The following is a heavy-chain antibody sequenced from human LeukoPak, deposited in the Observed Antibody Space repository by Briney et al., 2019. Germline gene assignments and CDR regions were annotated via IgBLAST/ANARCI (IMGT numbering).Heavy chain of an antibody. D-gene: IGHD6-6*01. V-gene: IGHV3-30*02. CDR2: IRYDGSNK. Sequence: PGGSLRLSCVASGFTFSTSGMHWVRQAPGKGLEWVAFIRYDGSNKYYADSVKGRFTISRDNSKNTLYLQMNSLRAEDTAVYYCTRDPRHLDSWGQGTLVTVSS. J-gene: IGHJ4*02. CDR1: GFTFSTSG. CDR3: TRDPRHLDS.